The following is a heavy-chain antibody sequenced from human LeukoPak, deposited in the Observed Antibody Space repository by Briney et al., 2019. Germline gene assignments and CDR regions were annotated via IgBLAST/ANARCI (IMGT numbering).Heavy chain of an antibody. V-gene: IGHV3-53*01. CDR3: AILERRFGDSDAFDI. CDR2: IYSGGST. CDR1: GFTVSSNY. J-gene: IGHJ3*02. D-gene: IGHD3-10*01. Sequence: GGSLRLSCAASGFTVSSNYMSWVRQAPGKGLEWVSVIYSGGSTYYADSVKGRFTISRDNSKNTLYLQMNSLRAEDTAVYYCAILERRFGDSDAFDIWGQGTMVTVSS.